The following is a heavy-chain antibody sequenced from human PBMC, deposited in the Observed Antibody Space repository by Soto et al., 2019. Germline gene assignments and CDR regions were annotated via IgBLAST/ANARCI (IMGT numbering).Heavy chain of an antibody. CDR1: SASISSDD. D-gene: IGHD2-8*01. CDR3: ARAGGARSMALDFDH. CDR2: ISYSGST. V-gene: IGHV4-59*01. Sequence: QVQLQESGPGLVKPSETLSLTCTVSSASISSDDWSWIRQPPGKGLEWIGYISYSGSTSYNPSLESRVTMSVDTSENQLSLKLMSVTASDTAVYYCARAGGARSMALDFDHLGQGTLVTVSS. J-gene: IGHJ4*02.